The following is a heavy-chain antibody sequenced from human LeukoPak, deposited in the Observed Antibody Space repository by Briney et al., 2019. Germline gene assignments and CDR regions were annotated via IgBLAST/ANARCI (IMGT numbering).Heavy chain of an antibody. CDR2: INHSGST. Sequence: PSETLSLTCAVYGGSLSGYYWSWIRQPPGKGLEWIGEINHSGSTNYNPSLKSRVTISVDTSKNQFSLKLSSVTAVDTAVYYCARGAEYYYDSSGYSDYWGQGTLVTVSS. CDR3: ARGAEYYYDSSGYSDY. D-gene: IGHD3-22*01. V-gene: IGHV4-34*01. CDR1: GGSLSGYY. J-gene: IGHJ4*02.